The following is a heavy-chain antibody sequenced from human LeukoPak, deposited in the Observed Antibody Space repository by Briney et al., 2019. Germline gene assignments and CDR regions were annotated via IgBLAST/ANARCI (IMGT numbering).Heavy chain of an antibody. CDR2: ISYDGSNK. CDR1: GFTFSSYA. CDR3: ARDTMIDAFDI. D-gene: IGHD3-22*01. V-gene: IGHV3-30*04. J-gene: IGHJ3*02. Sequence: RPGGSLRLSCAASGFTFSSYAVHWVRQAPGKGLEGVAVISYDGSNKYYADSVKGRFTISRDNSKNTLYLQMNSLRAEDTAVYYCARDTMIDAFDIWGQGTMVTVSS.